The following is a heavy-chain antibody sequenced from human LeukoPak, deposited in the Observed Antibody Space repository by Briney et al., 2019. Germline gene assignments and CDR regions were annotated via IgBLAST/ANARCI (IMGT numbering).Heavy chain of an antibody. CDR3: ARGPTTPYGADDAFDI. Sequence: GGSLRLSCAASGFTFSSYGMHWVRQAPGKGLEWVAVIWYDGSNKYYADSVKGRFTISRDNSKNTLYLQMNSLRAEDTAVYYCARGPTTPYGADDAFDIWGQGTMVTVSS. CDR1: GFTFSSYG. D-gene: IGHD4-17*01. CDR2: IWYDGSNK. J-gene: IGHJ3*02. V-gene: IGHV3-33*01.